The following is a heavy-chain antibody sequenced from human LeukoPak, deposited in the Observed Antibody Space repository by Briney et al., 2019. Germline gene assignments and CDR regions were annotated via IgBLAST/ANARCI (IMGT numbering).Heavy chain of an antibody. Sequence: SETLSLTCTVSGGSISSTSYFWGWIRQPPGKGLEWIGTIFYSGTTYYNPSLKSRVTISVDTSKNQFSLKLSSVTAADTAVYYCTRVVRPAVTIFGVATRPVYYYMDVWGKGTTVTVSS. CDR3: TRVVRPAVTIFGVATRPVYYYMDV. CDR1: GGSISSTSYF. CDR2: IFYSGTT. D-gene: IGHD3-3*01. V-gene: IGHV4-39*01. J-gene: IGHJ6*03.